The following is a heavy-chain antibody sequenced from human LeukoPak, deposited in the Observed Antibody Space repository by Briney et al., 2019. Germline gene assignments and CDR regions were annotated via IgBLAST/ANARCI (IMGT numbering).Heavy chain of an antibody. V-gene: IGHV3-23*01. D-gene: IGHD2-2*01. CDR3: ARRSGYCSSTSCYPDY. CDR1: GFTFSSYA. Sequence: GGSLRLSCAASGFTFSSYAMSWVRQAPGKGLEWVSAISGSGGSTYYADSVKGRFTISRDNAKNSLYLQMNSLRAEDTAVYYCARRSGYCSSTSCYPDYWGQGTLVTVSS. CDR2: ISGSGGST. J-gene: IGHJ4*02.